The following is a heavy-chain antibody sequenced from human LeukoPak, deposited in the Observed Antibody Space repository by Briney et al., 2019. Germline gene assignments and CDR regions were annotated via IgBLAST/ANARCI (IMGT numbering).Heavy chain of an antibody. CDR2: INPNSGGT. CDR1: GYTFTGYY. J-gene: IGHJ3*02. CDR3: ATVVPAALDAFDI. V-gene: IGHV1-2*02. Sequence: ASVTVSFKASGYTFTGYYMHWVRQAPGQGLAWMGWINPNSGGTNYAQKFQGRVTMTRDTSISTAYMELSRLRSDDTAVYYCATVVPAALDAFDIWGQGTMVTVSS. D-gene: IGHD2-2*01.